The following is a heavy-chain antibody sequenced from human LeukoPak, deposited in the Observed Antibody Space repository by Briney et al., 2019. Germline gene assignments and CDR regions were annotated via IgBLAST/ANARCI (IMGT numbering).Heavy chain of an antibody. CDR3: AREYSYSSDALDI. Sequence: GGSLRLSCAASGLSFSYCEMNWVRQAPGKGLEWLSYISRSGSSIYYADSVKGRFTISRDNAKNSLYLQMNSLRAEDTAMYFCAREYSYSSDALDIWGQGTMVTVSS. V-gene: IGHV3-48*03. D-gene: IGHD6-13*01. CDR1: GLSFSYCE. CDR2: ISRSGSSI. J-gene: IGHJ3*02.